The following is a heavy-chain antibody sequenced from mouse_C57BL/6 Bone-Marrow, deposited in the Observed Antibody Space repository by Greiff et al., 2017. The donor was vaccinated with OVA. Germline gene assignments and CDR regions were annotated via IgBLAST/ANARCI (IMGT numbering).Heavy chain of an antibody. CDR3: ARGHYYGSSHWYFDV. D-gene: IGHD1-1*01. CDR1: GYTFSSYW. Sequence: VQLQQPGAELVKPGASVKLSCKASGYTFSSYWMHWVKQRPGQGLEWIGMIHPNSGSTNYNEKFKSKATLTVDKSSSTAYMQLSSLTSEDSAVDYCARGHYYGSSHWYFDVWGTGTTVTVSS. V-gene: IGHV1-64*01. J-gene: IGHJ1*03. CDR2: IHPNSGST.